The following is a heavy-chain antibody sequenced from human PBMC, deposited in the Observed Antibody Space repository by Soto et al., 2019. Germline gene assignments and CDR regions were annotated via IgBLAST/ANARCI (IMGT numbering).Heavy chain of an antibody. V-gene: IGHV3-15*07. D-gene: IGHD3-3*01. Sequence: EVQLVESGGGLVKPGGSLRLSCAASGFTFSNAWMNWVRQAPGKGLEWVGRIKSKTDGGTTDYAAPVKGRFTISRDDSRNTLYLQMNSLKTEDTAVYYCTTVYYDFWSGAYGMDVWGQGTTVTVSS. CDR2: IKSKTDGGTT. J-gene: IGHJ6*02. CDR3: TTVYYDFWSGAYGMDV. CDR1: GFTFSNAW.